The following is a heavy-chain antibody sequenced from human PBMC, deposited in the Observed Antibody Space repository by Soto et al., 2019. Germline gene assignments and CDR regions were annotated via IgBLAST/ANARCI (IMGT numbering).Heavy chain of an antibody. Sequence: EVQLVQSGGGLVQPGGSLRLSCAGYGVTVTSNYMNWVRQAPGKGLEWVSVIYSGENAYYADSVAGRFTISSDNSKNTLYLQMNSLRVEDTAVYYCARDLDAFDTWGQGTTVIVSS. CDR3: ARDLDAFDT. CDR1: GVTVTSNY. V-gene: IGHV3-53*01. J-gene: IGHJ3*02. CDR2: IYSGENA.